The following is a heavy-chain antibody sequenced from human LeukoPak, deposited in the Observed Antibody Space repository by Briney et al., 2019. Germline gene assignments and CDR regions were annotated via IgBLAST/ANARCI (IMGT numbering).Heavy chain of an antibody. Sequence: PGGSLRLSCAASGFTFNSYGMHWVRQAPGKGLEWVAAMSYDRYNKYHADSVKGRFTISRDNSKNTLYLQMNSLRAEDTAVYYCARDQRGRTGSIMMAVLITGFDYWGQGTLVTVSS. V-gene: IGHV3-30*03. CDR1: GFTFNSYG. CDR3: ARDQRGRTGSIMMAVLITGFDY. CDR2: MSYDRYNK. D-gene: IGHD3-22*01. J-gene: IGHJ4*02.